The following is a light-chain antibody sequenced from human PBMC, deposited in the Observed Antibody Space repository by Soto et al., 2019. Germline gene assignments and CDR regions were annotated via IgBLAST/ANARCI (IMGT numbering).Light chain of an antibody. CDR3: QQRNNWPGT. J-gene: IGKJ1*01. CDR2: DAS. Sequence: IGWSKSPGHLSLSPGERATLYCRASQSVSSNHLAWYQQKPGQAPRLLIYDASNRATGIPARFSGSGSGTDFTLTISSLEPEDFAVYYCQQRNNWPGTFGQGTKVDIK. V-gene: IGKV3-11*01. CDR1: QSVSSN.